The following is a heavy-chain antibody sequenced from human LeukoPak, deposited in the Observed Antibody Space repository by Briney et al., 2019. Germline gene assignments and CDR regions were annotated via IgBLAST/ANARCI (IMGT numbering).Heavy chain of an antibody. CDR2: ISSSSSYT. CDR3: ARTSSSSANLYYYYYYMDV. CDR1: GFTFNNYG. V-gene: IGHV3-21*01. Sequence: GGSLRLSCAGSGFTFNNYGMNWVRQALGKGLEWVSFISSSSSYTYYADSVRGRFTISRDNAKNSLYLQMNSLRAEDTAVYYCARTSSSSANLYYYYYYMDVWGKGTTVTVSS. J-gene: IGHJ6*03. D-gene: IGHD6-6*01.